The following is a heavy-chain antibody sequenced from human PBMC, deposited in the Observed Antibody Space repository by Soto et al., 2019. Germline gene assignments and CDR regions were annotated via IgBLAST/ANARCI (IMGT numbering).Heavy chain of an antibody. CDR3: AKNCGGDCYTNFDY. J-gene: IGHJ4*02. V-gene: IGHV3-23*01. D-gene: IGHD2-21*02. Sequence: DVQLLESGGGLVQPGGSLRLSCAASGFTFSSSAMSWVRQAPGKGLEWVSGLSGSGGTTYYAVSVKGRFTISRDNSKNTLYLQMNSLRAEDTALYYCAKNCGGDCYTNFDYWGQGTLVTVSS. CDR1: GFTFSSSA. CDR2: LSGSGGTT.